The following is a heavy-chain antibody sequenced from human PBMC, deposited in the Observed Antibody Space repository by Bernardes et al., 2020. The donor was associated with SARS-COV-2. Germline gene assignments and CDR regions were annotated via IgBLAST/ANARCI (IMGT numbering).Heavy chain of an antibody. J-gene: IGHJ4*02. V-gene: IGHV3-48*03. Sequence: GSLRLSCAASGFTFSSYEMNWVRQAPGKGLEWVSYISSSGSTIYYADSVKGRFTISRDNAKNSLYLQMNSLRAEDTAVYYCARATYSSGWYYPVGFDYWGQGTLVTVSS. CDR1: GFTFSSYE. CDR3: ARATYSSGWYYPVGFDY. CDR2: ISSSGSTI. D-gene: IGHD6-19*01.